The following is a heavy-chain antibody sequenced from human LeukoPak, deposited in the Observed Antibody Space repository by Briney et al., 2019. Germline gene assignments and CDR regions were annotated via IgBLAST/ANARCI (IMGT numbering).Heavy chain of an antibody. V-gene: IGHV3-48*03. CDR3: ARDGGWGLYFDY. CDR2: IDTSDTTI. D-gene: IGHD6-19*01. J-gene: IGHJ4*02. CDR1: GFTFSSYE. Sequence: SGGSLRLSCAASGFTFSSYEMNWVRQAPGKGLEWVSYIDTSDTTIYYADSVKGRFTISRDNAKKSLYLQMNSLRAEDTAVYYCARDGGWGLYFDYWGQGTLVTVSS.